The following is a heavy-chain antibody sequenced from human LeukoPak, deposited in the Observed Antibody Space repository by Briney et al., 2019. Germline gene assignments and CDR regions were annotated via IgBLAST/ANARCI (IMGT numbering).Heavy chain of an antibody. CDR1: GGSISSYY. D-gene: IGHD6-19*01. V-gene: IGHV4-59*01. Sequence: SETLSLTCTVSGGSISSYYWSWIRQPPGKGLEWIGYIYYSGSTNYNPSLKSRVTISVDTSKNQFSLKLSSVTAADTAVYYCARALLSSGTDYWGQGTLVTVSS. CDR3: ARALLSSGTDY. J-gene: IGHJ4*02. CDR2: IYYSGST.